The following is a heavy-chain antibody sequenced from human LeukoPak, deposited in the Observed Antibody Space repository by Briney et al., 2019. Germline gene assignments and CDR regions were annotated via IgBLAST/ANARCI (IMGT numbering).Heavy chain of an antibody. V-gene: IGHV4-59*01. CDR2: IYYSGST. CDR3: ARGAYGRDYYYYYYMDV. CDR1: GDSISSDY. J-gene: IGHJ6*03. D-gene: IGHD4-17*01. Sequence: SETLSLTCYVSGDSISSDYWSWIRQPPGKGLEWIGHIYYSGSTYYNPSLKSRVTISQDTSKNQFSLKLSSVTAADTAVYYCARGAYGRDYYYYYYMDVWGKGTTVTVS.